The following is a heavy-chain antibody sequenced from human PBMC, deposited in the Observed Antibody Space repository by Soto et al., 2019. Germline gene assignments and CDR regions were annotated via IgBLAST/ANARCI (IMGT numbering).Heavy chain of an antibody. CDR1: GWSFHGHF. CDR3: ARHSGTYYGAFDI. Sequence: QGPLQPGGRRLFKPSGSLFPTLAGYGWSFHGHFWDWIRQVPGKGLEWIGEINHGGSTNYNPSLKSRVTISVDTSKNQISLKLNSVTAADTAVYYCARHSGTYYGAFDIWGQGTMVTVSS. D-gene: IGHD1-26*01. J-gene: IGHJ3*02. CDR2: INHGGST. V-gene: IGHV4-34*02.